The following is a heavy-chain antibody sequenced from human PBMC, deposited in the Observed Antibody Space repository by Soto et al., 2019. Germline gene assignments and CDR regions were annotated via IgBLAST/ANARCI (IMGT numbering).Heavy chain of an antibody. Sequence: SETLSLTCAVYGGSFSGYYWSWIRQPPGKGLEWIGEINHSGSTNYNPSLKSRVTISVDTSKNQFSLKLSSVTAADTAVYYCARGHIHQDSSSSSGNWFDPWGQGTLVTVSS. J-gene: IGHJ5*02. V-gene: IGHV4-34*01. CDR1: GGSFSGYY. CDR3: ARGHIHQDSSSSSGNWFDP. CDR2: INHSGST. D-gene: IGHD6-6*01.